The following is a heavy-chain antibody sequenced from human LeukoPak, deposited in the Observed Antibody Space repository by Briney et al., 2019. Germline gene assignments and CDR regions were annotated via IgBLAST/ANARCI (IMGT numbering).Heavy chain of an antibody. CDR1: GYTFTNYA. D-gene: IGHD4-23*01. Sequence: GASVTVSCTASGYTFTNYAIGWVRQAPGQGLEWMGWISTYNGNTNYAQKLQGRVTMTTDTPTNIAYMELRSLRSDDTAVYYCARVMTSVITAHAFEIWGQGTMVTVS. V-gene: IGHV1-18*01. CDR3: ARVMTSVITAHAFEI. CDR2: ISTYNGNT. J-gene: IGHJ3*02.